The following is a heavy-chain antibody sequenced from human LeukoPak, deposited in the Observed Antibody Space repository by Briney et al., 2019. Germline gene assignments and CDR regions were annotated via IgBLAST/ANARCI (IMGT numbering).Heavy chain of an antibody. V-gene: IGHV1-46*01. D-gene: IGHD3-10*01. CDR2: INASGSST. Sequence: ASVEVSCKASGYTFTSYYMHWVRQAPGQGLEWMGIINASGSSTTNAQKVHGRVTMTRDRSTNTVYMELSSLTSEDTVVYYRARAGYYGSGSYHYFDYWGQGTLVTVSS. J-gene: IGHJ4*02. CDR3: ARAGYYGSGSYHYFDY. CDR1: GYTFTSYY.